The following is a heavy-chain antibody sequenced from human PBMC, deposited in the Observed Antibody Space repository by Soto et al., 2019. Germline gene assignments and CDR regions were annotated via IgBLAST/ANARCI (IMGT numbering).Heavy chain of an antibody. Sequence: EVHLLESGGGLVQPGGSLRLSCAASGFTFISYAMNWVRQAPGEGLQWVSAISGGGDATFYADSVKGRFTISRDNSRNTVTLQMNSLGADDTAVYYCARKVPGSTTRPDYWYFDLWGRGTLVTVSS. CDR2: ISGGGDAT. V-gene: IGHV3-23*01. CDR3: ARKVPGSTTRPDYWYFDL. CDR1: GFTFISYA. J-gene: IGHJ2*01. D-gene: IGHD3-10*01.